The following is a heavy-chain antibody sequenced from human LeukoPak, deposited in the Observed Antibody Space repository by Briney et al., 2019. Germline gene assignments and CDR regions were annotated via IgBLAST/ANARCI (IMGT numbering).Heavy chain of an antibody. D-gene: IGHD1-7*01. CDR1: GGSISGYY. J-gene: IGHJ5*02. Sequence: PSETLSLTCTVSGGSISGYYWSWIRQPPGKGLEWIGYIYSSGSTNYNPSLKSRVTISVDTSKNQFSLKLSSVTAADTAVYYCASSALVWNYEWFDPWGQGTLVTVSS. V-gene: IGHV4-59*01. CDR3: ASSALVWNYEWFDP. CDR2: IYSSGST.